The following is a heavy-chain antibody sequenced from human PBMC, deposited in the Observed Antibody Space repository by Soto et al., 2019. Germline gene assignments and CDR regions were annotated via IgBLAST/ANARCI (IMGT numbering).Heavy chain of an antibody. CDR1: GFSVSVNF. V-gene: IGHV3-66*01. CDR3: VRENYYYGMDV. Sequence: EVQLVESGGGLVQPGGSLRLSCAASGFSVSVNFMSWVRQAPGKGLEWVSDINGGDRTNYADSVKGRFTISRDDTENTLSLLMNSLRAEDTAVYYCVRENYYYGMDVWDQGTTVTVSS. J-gene: IGHJ6*02. CDR2: INGGDRT.